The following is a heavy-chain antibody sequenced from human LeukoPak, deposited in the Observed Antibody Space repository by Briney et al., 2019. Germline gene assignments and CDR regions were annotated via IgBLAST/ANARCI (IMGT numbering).Heavy chain of an antibody. CDR1: GFTFSSYA. V-gene: IGHV3-23*01. Sequence: GGSLRLSCAASGFTFSSYAMSWVRQAPGKGLEWVSAISASAGGRTYYADSVKGRFTISRDNSKNTLYLQMNSLRAEDTAVYYCAKLGDIVVVPAAYYFDYWGQGTLVTVSS. CDR3: AKLGDIVVVPAAYYFDY. D-gene: IGHD2-2*01. CDR2: ISASAGGRT. J-gene: IGHJ4*02.